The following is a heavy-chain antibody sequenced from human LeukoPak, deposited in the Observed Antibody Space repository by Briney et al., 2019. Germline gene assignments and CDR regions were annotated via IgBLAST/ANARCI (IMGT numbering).Heavy chain of an antibody. J-gene: IGHJ3*02. Sequence: GGSLRLSCAASGFTFSSYWMTWVRQAPGKGLEWVGRIKTKTDGGTTDYAAPVKGRFTISRDDSKNTLYLLMNSLKTEDTAVYYCTTEVLEGATDGTFHIWGQGTMVTVSS. CDR1: GFTFSSYW. CDR3: TTEVLEGATDGTFHI. D-gene: IGHD1-26*01. V-gene: IGHV3-15*01. CDR2: IKTKTDGGTT.